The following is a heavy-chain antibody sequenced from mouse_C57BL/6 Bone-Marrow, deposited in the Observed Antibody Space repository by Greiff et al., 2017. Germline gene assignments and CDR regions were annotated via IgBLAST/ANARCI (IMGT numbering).Heavy chain of an antibody. CDR1: GFTFSDYY. D-gene: IGHD2-3*01. Sequence: EVKLMESGGGLVQPGGSLKLSCAASGFTFSDYYMYWVRQTPEKRLEWVAYISNGGGSTYYPDTVKGRFTISRDNAKNTLYLQMSRLKSEDTAMYYCARDGYYVPFAYWGQGTLVTVSA. J-gene: IGHJ3*01. V-gene: IGHV5-12*01. CDR3: ARDGYYVPFAY. CDR2: ISNGGGST.